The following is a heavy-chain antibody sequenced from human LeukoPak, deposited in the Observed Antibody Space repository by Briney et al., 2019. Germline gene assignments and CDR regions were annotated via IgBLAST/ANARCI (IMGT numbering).Heavy chain of an antibody. CDR2: INPNSGGT. V-gene: IGHV1-2*02. CDR3: ARSNRDRTYNDY. Sequence: ASVKVSCKASGYTFTGYYMHWVRQAPGQGLEWMGWINPNSGGTNYAQKFQGRVTMTRDTSISTAYMELSRLRSDGTAVYYCARSNRDRTYNDYWGQGTLVTVSS. CDR1: GYTFTGYY. J-gene: IGHJ4*02. D-gene: IGHD1-14*01.